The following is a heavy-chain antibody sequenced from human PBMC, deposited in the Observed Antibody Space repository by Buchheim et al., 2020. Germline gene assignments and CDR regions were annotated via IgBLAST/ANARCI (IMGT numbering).Heavy chain of an antibody. Sequence: QVQLVESGGGVVQPGRSLRLSCAASGFTFRTYGMHWVRQAPGKGLEWVAVIANDGNDKKYADSVKGRFSISRDNSKNALFLQMNSLRAEDSAVYYCAKDSKTAAAGYYFDCGGQGTL. CDR2: IANDGNDK. J-gene: IGHJ4*02. D-gene: IGHD6-13*01. CDR1: GFTFRTYG. V-gene: IGHV3-30*18. CDR3: AKDSKTAAAGYYFDC.